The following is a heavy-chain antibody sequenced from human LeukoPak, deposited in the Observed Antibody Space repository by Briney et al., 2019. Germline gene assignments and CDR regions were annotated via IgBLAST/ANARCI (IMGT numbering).Heavy chain of an antibody. CDR1: GFTFSSYG. V-gene: IGHV3-30*03. J-gene: IGHJ4*02. D-gene: IGHD5-24*01. CDR2: ISYDGSNK. CDR3: ARPSPPGDGYNPSDQ. Sequence: PGGSLRLSCAASGFTFSSYGIHWVRQAPGKGLEWVALISYDGSNKYYANSVKGRFIISRDNSNSMVYLQMTSLRLEGTAVYYCARPSPPGDGYNPSDQWGQGSLVTVSS.